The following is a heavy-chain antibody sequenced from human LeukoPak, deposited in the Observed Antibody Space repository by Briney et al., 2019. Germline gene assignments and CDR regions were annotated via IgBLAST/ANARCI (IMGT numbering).Heavy chain of an antibody. Sequence: GGSLRLSCAASGFTFSSYSMNWVRQAPGKGLEWVSSISSSSSYIYYADSVKGRFTISRDNAKNSLYLQMNSLRAEDTAVYYCARAKLYSSGWYTPGGFDPWGQGTLVTVSS. D-gene: IGHD6-19*01. CDR3: ARAKLYSSGWYTPGGFDP. CDR2: ISSSSSYI. V-gene: IGHV3-21*01. CDR1: GFTFSSYS. J-gene: IGHJ5*02.